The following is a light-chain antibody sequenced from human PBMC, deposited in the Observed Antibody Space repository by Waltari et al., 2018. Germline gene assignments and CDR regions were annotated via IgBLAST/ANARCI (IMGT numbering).Light chain of an antibody. CDR2: SIS. J-gene: IGLJ2*01. CDR3: QSYDSSLSGVV. V-gene: IGLV1-40*01. CDR1: SPNIGAGYD. Sequence: QSVLTQPPSVSGAPGQRVTISCTGSSPNIGAGYDVHWYQQLPGTAPKLLIYSISNRPSGVPDRFSGSKSGTSASLAITGLQAEDEADYYCQSYDSSLSGVVFGGGTKLTVL.